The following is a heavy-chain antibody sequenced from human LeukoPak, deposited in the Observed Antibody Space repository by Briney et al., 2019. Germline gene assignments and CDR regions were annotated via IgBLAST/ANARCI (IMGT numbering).Heavy chain of an antibody. CDR2: TYYTSKWSE. CDR1: GDSVSNNNAA. D-gene: IGHD1-26*01. V-gene: IGHV6-1*01. J-gene: IGHJ4*02. Sequence: SQTLSLTCVISGDSVSNNNAAWNWIRQSPSRGLEWLGRTYYTSKWSEDYAISVQGRITITPDTSKNQYFLHLSSVTPDDTAVYYSASGWALKSRGQGTLVTVSS. CDR3: ASGWALKS.